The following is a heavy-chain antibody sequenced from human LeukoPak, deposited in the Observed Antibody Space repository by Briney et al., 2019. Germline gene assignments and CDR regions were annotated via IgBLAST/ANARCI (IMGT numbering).Heavy chain of an antibody. D-gene: IGHD2-15*01. J-gene: IGHJ4*02. CDR2: ISGSGGST. V-gene: IGHV3-23*01. CDR1: GFTFSSYA. Sequence: GGSLRLSCAASGFTFSSYAMSWVRQAPGKGLEWVSSISGSGGSTYYADSVKGRFTISRDNSKNTLYLQMNSQRAEDTAVYYCAKGRSHSALFPGLLDYWGQGTLVTVSS. CDR3: AKGRSHSALFPGLLDY.